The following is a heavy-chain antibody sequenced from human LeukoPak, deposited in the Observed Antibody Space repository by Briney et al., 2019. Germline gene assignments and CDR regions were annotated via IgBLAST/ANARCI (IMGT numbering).Heavy chain of an antibody. D-gene: IGHD4-17*01. CDR3: ARGGLTTVNQLYFDY. CDR1: GGSISSGGYY. V-gene: IGHV4-30-2*01. CDR2: IYHSGST. Sequence: SETLSLTCTVSGGSISSGGYYWSWIRQPPGKGLEWIGYIYHSGSTYYNPSLKSRVTISVDRSKNQFSLKLSSVTAADTAVYYCARGGLTTVNQLYFDYWAREPWSPSPQ. J-gene: IGHJ4*02.